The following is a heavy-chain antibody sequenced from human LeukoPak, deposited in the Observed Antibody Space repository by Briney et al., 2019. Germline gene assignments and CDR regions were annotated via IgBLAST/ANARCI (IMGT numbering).Heavy chain of an antibody. J-gene: IGHJ3*02. D-gene: IGHD5-18*01. CDR1: GFTFSSYN. CDR3: ARDLSGYSYGTDAFDI. V-gene: IGHV3-21*01. Sequence: GGSLRLSCAASGFTFSSYNMNWVRQAPGKGLEWVSSISSRSNYIYLADSLKGRFTISRDNAKNSLYLQMNSLRAEDTAMYYCARDLSGYSYGTDAFDIWGQGTMVTVSS. CDR2: ISSRSNYI.